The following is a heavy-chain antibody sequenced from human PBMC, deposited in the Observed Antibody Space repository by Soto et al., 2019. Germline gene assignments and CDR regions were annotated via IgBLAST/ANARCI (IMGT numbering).Heavy chain of an antibody. V-gene: IGHV1-18*01. CDR1: GYTFASYG. Sequence: QVHLVQSGAEVKQPGASVKVSCKASGYTFASYGISWVRQAPGQGPEWMGWISGKNGNTYYAQKFQGAVTMTTDTSTSTAYMELRSLRSDDTAMYYCARDWYCGSGGYQDCFDPWGQGTLVTVSS. J-gene: IGHJ5*02. CDR3: ARDWYCGSGGYQDCFDP. CDR2: ISGKNGNT. D-gene: IGHD2-21*02.